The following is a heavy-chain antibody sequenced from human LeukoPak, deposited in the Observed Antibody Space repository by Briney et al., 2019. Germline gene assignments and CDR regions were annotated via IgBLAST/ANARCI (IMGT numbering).Heavy chain of an antibody. CDR2: IRYEGSNK. CDR3: AKDGVRITFGGVIVNPARSGNLYYFDY. CDR1: GFTFSSYG. J-gene: IGHJ4*02. Sequence: TGGSLRLSCAASGFTFSSYGMHWVRQAPGKGLEWVAFIRYEGSNKYYADSVKGRVTISREKAKKTLYLKMKRLRGEDTDVYYYAKDGVRITFGGVIVNPARSGNLYYFDYWGQGTLVTVSS. D-gene: IGHD3-16*02. V-gene: IGHV3-30*02.